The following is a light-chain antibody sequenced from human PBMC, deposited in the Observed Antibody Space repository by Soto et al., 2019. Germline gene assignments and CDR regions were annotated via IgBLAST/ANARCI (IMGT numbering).Light chain of an antibody. V-gene: IGLV2-14*01. CDR1: SSDVGGYAY. Sequence: QSVLTQPASVSGSPGQTITISCTGTSSDVGGYAYVSWYQQYPGKVPKLVISEVSNRPSGVSHRFPGSRSGNTASLTISGLQAEDEAYYHCSSYTSRTTPVFGGGTKVTVL. CDR2: EVS. J-gene: IGLJ2*01. CDR3: SSYTSRTTPV.